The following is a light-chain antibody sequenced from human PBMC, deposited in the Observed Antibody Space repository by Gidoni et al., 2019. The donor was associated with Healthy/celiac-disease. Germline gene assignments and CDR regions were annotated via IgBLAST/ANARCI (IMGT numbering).Light chain of an antibody. CDR3: QQYGSSPPVT. CDR2: GAS. CDR1: QSVSSSY. J-gene: IGKJ4*01. V-gene: IGKV3-20*01. Sequence: EIVLTQSPGTLSLSPGERATLSCRPSQSVSSSYLAWYQQKPGQAPRLLIYGASSRATGIPDRCSGSGSGTDFTLTISRLEPEDFAVYYCQQYGSSPPVTFGGGTKVEIK.